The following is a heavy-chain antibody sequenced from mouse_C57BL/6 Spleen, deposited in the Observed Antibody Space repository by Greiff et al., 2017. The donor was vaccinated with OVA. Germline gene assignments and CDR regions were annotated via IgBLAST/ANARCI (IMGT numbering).Heavy chain of an antibody. D-gene: IGHD4-1*01. CDR3: ARNPGTNAMDD. CDR2: IWSGGST. V-gene: IGHV2-2*01. Sequence: QVQLKESGPGLVQPSQSLSITCTVSGFSLTSYGVHWVRQSPGKGLEWLGVIWSGGSTDYNAAFISRLSISKDNSKSLVFFQMNSLHADVSAFYFCARNPGTNAMDDWGQGTSVTVSS. CDR1: GFSLTSYG. J-gene: IGHJ4*01.